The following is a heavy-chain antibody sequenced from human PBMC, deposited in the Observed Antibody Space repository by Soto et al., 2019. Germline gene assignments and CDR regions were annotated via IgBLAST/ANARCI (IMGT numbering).Heavy chain of an antibody. CDR3: ARGIKYGAYPRRLAP. D-gene: IGHD4-17*01. J-gene: IGHJ5*02. Sequence: GASVKVSCKASGYTFTSYDINWVRQATGQGLEYLGWMNPNSGNTAYVQKFQGRVTMTWDTSITTAYMELSSLRSEDTAVYFCARGIKYGAYPRRLAPWGQGTLVTVSS. CDR2: MNPNSGNT. V-gene: IGHV1-8*01. CDR1: GYTFTSYD.